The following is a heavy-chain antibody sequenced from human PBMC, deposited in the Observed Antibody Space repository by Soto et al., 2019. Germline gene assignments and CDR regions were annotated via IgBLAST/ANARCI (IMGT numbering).Heavy chain of an antibody. V-gene: IGHV4-59*01. D-gene: IGHD2-8*01. CDR2: IYYSGSS. Sequence: PSETLSLNWTVSGGSISSYYWSWIRQPPGKGLEWIGYIYYSGSSNYNPSLKSRVTISVDTSKNQFSLKLSSVTAADTAVYYCARMVYAIYFDYWGQGTLVTVSS. CDR1: GGSISSYY. J-gene: IGHJ4*02. CDR3: ARMVYAIYFDY.